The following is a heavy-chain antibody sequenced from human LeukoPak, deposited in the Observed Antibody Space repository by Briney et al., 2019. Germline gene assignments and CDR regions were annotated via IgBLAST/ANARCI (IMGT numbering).Heavy chain of an antibody. Sequence: GGSVRLSCAASGFTFSSYSMNWVRQAPGKGLEWVSSISSSSSYIYYADSVKGRFTISRDSSKNTLYLQMNSLRAEDTAVYYCARGGGSENRYAPWYFDYWGQGSLVTVSS. CDR3: ARGGGSENRYAPWYFDY. J-gene: IGHJ4*02. CDR1: GFTFSSYS. D-gene: IGHD3-16*02. CDR2: ISSSSSYI. V-gene: IGHV3-21*04.